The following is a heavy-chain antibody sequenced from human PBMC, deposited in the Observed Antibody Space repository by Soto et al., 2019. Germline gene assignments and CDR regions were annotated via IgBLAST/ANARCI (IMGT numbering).Heavy chain of an antibody. J-gene: IGHJ4*02. Sequence: GGSLRLSCAASGFTFSSYAMSWVRQAPGKGLEWVSAISGSGGSTYYADSVKGRFTISRDNSKNTLYLQMNSLRAEDTAVYYCAKFLDYDFWSGYYVFDYRGQGTLVTVSS. CDR3: AKFLDYDFWSGYYVFDY. D-gene: IGHD3-3*01. CDR1: GFTFSSYA. V-gene: IGHV3-23*01. CDR2: ISGSGGST.